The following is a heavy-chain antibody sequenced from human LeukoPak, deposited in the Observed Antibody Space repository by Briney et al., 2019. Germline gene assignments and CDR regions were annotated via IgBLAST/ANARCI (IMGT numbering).Heavy chain of an antibody. D-gene: IGHD4-17*01. CDR3: AREVPKTTVPEGMDV. J-gene: IGHJ6*02. V-gene: IGHV4-59*01. CDR2: TYYSGTT. Sequence: SETLSRTCTVSSGSISYYYWSWIRQSPGKGLEWIGNTYYSGTTNYNPSLKSRGTISVDTSKNQFSPQLRSVTAADTAVYYCAREVPKTTVPEGMDVWGQGTTVTVSS. CDR1: SGSISYYY.